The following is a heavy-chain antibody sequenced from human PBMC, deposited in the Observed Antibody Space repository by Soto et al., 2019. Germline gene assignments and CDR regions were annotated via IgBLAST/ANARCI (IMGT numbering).Heavy chain of an antibody. J-gene: IGHJ4*02. CDR1: GFTFSSYA. V-gene: IGHV3-23*01. D-gene: IGHD3-22*01. Sequence: EVQLLESGGGLVQPGGSLRLSCAASGFTFSSYAMSWVRQAPGKGLEWVSAISGSGGSTYYADSVKGRFTISRDNSKNTLYLQMNSRRAEDTAVHYCAKARADYYDSSGYPVGYWGQGTLVTVSS. CDR2: ISGSGGST. CDR3: AKARADYYDSSGYPVGY.